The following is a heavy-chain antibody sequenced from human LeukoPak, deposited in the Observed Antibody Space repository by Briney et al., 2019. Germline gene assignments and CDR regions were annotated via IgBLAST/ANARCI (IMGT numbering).Heavy chain of an antibody. Sequence: SETLSLTCSVSGASLTIYYWNWIRQPAGKGLEWIGRYASGTTTHNPSLKSQFTMSVDTSKKQVSLTLTSVTAADTAVYYCATGDHSFDNWGQGTLVTVTP. CDR2: YASGTT. D-gene: IGHD7-27*01. CDR3: ATGDHSFDN. V-gene: IGHV4-4*07. J-gene: IGHJ4*02. CDR1: GASLTIYY.